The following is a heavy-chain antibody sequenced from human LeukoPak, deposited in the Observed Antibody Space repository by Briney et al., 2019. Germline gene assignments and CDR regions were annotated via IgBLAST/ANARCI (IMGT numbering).Heavy chain of an antibody. CDR1: GYTLTGYY. CDR3: ARAQRDGCFDY. D-gene: IGHD5-24*01. V-gene: IGHV1-2*04. Sequence: GASVKVSCKASGYTLTGYYMHWVRQAPGQGLEWMGWINPNSGGTNYAQKFQGWVTMTRDTSISTAYMKLSRLRSDDTAVYHCARAQRDGCFDYWGQGTLVTVSS. J-gene: IGHJ4*02. CDR2: INPNSGGT.